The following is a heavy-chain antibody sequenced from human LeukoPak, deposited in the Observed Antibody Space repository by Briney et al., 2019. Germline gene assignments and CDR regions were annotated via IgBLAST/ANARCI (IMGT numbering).Heavy chain of an antibody. V-gene: IGHV3-53*01. CDR1: GFTFSIYT. D-gene: IGHD5-24*01. CDR2: IYGGGNI. CDR3: ARGAGYNYPYYFDY. Sequence: GGSLRLSCVASGFTFSIYTMSWVRQAPGKGLEWVSVIYGGGNIYYADSVKGRFTISRDNSKNTLYLQMNSLRAEDTAVYYCARGAGYNYPYYFDYWGQGTLVTVSS. J-gene: IGHJ4*02.